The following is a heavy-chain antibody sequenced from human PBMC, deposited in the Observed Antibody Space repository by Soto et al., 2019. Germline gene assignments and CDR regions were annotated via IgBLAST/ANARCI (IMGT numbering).Heavy chain of an antibody. D-gene: IGHD2-15*01. CDR1: GFTFSSYW. Sequence: GGSLRLSCAASGFTFSSYWMSWVRQAPGKGLEWVANIKQDGSEKYYVDSVKGRFTISRDNAKNSLYRQMNSLRAEATAVYYCARDPGYCSGGSCYSDVGFDYWGQGTLVTVSS. V-gene: IGHV3-7*01. J-gene: IGHJ4*02. CDR3: ARDPGYCSGGSCYSDVGFDY. CDR2: IKQDGSEK.